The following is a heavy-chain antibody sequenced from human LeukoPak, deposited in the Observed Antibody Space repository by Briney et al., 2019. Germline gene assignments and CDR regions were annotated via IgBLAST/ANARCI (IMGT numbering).Heavy chain of an antibody. Sequence: GGSLRLSCTASGFTFSAYAMMWVRQAPGKGPEWVSAIRGGGGSAFYADSVKGRFTISRDNSKYTLFLQMNSLRAEDTAVCYCARDPNGDYIGAFDMWGPGTMVTVSS. CDR3: ARDPNGDYIGAFDM. V-gene: IGHV3-23*01. D-gene: IGHD4-17*01. CDR2: IRGGGGSA. J-gene: IGHJ3*02. CDR1: GFTFSAYA.